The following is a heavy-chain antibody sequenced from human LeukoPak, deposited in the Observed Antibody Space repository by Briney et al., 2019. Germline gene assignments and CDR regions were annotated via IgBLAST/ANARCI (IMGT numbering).Heavy chain of an antibody. CDR2: IYSSGST. CDR3: AKDVWFGDY. J-gene: IGHJ4*02. CDR1: GGSISSGSYY. V-gene: IGHV4-61*02. Sequence: PSETLSLTCTVSGGSISSGSYYWSWIRQPAGKGLEWIGRIYSSGSTNYNPSLKSRVTISVDTSKNQFSLKLSSVTAADTAVYYCAKDVWFGDYWGQGTLVTVSS. D-gene: IGHD3-10*01.